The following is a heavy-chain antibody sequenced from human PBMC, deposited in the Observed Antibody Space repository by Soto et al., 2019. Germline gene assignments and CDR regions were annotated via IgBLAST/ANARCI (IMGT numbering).Heavy chain of an antibody. J-gene: IGHJ4*02. CDR1: GFTFSSYS. Sequence: PGGSLRLSCAASGFTFSSYSMNWVRQAPGKGLEWVSYISSSSSTIYYADSVKGRFTISRDNAKNSLYLQMNSLRAEDTAVYYCARDNGITIFGVAAGRYFDYWGQGTLVTVSS. CDR3: ARDNGITIFGVAAGRYFDY. V-gene: IGHV3-48*01. D-gene: IGHD3-3*01. CDR2: ISSSSSTI.